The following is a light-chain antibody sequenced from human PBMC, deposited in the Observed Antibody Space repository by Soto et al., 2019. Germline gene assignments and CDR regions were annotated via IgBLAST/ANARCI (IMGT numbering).Light chain of an antibody. CDR2: GVN. CDR1: SSDIGRYNY. J-gene: IGLJ1*01. Sequence: QSALTQPASVSGSPGQSITISCTGTSSDIGRYNYVSWYQQHPGKAPRLVISGVNKRPSGISNRFSGSKSGNTASLTISGLQADDEADYYCSSYTSSSDFYVFGTGTKLTVL. V-gene: IGLV2-14*01. CDR3: SSYTSSSDFYV.